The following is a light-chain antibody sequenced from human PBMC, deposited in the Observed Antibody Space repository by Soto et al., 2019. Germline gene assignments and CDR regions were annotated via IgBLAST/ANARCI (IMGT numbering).Light chain of an antibody. V-gene: IGLV1-40*01. CDR2: SNH. CDR1: TSDSGAGHD. CDR3: QTYDSSLSGSWL. J-gene: IGLJ3*02. Sequence: QSVLTQPPSVSGAPGQRVSISCTWNTSDSGAGHDIHWYKQLPGMAPKVLIYSNHNRPSEVPDRFSGSKSATSASLAITGLQTEDEADYYCQTYDSSLSGSWLFGGGTKVTVL.